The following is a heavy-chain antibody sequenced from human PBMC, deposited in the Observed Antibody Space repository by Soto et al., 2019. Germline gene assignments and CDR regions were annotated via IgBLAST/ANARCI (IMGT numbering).Heavy chain of an antibody. CDR3: ARYEVGEYYYDSSGYPGLDY. Sequence: QVQLVQSGAEVKKPGASVKVSCKASGYTFTSYGISWVRQAPGQGLEWMGWISAYNGNTNYAQKLQGRVTMTTDTTTSTAYMELRSLRSDDTALYYCARYEVGEYYYDSSGYPGLDYWGQGTLVTVSS. V-gene: IGHV1-18*04. D-gene: IGHD3-22*01. CDR1: GYTFTSYG. CDR2: ISAYNGNT. J-gene: IGHJ4*02.